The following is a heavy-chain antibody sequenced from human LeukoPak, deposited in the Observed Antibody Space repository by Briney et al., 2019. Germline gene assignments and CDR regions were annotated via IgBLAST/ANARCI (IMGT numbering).Heavy chain of an antibody. J-gene: IGHJ4*02. CDR1: GGSFSGYY. Sequence: SETLSLTCAVYGGSFSGYYWSWFRQPPVKGLEWIGEINHSGSTNYNPSLKSRVTISVDTSKNQFSLKLSSVTAADTAVYYCARGRYFDYWGQGTLVTVSS. CDR2: INHSGST. V-gene: IGHV4-34*01. CDR3: ARGRYFDY.